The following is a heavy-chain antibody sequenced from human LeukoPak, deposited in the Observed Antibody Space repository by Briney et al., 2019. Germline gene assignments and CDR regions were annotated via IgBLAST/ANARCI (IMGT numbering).Heavy chain of an antibody. CDR1: GGSISSYY. CDR3: ARDTITGTHFRWFDP. CDR2: IYYSGST. J-gene: IGHJ5*02. Sequence: SETLSLTCTVSGGSISSYYWSWIRQPPGKGLEWIGYIYYSGSTNYNPSLKSRVTISVDTSKNQFSLKLSSVTAADTAVYYCARDTITGTHFRWFDPWGQGTLVTVSS. D-gene: IGHD1-7*01. V-gene: IGHV4-59*01.